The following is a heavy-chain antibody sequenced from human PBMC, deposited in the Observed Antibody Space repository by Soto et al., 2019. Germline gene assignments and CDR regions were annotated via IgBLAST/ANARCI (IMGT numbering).Heavy chain of an antibody. CDR2: IYYSGST. D-gene: IGHD2-15*01. Sequence: SETLSLTCTVSGGSISSYYWSWIGQPPGKGLEWIGYIYYSGSTNYNPSLKSGVTISVDTSKNQFSLMLSSVTAADTAVYYCSRGCGPFGYYYYVMDVWGQGTTVTVSS. CDR1: GGSISSYY. CDR3: SRGCGPFGYYYYVMDV. V-gene: IGHV4-59*01. J-gene: IGHJ6*02.